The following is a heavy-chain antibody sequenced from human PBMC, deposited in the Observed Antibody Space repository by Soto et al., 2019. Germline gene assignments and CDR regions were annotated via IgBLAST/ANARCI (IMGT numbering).Heavy chain of an antibody. V-gene: IGHV1-46*01. CDR2: INPSGGST. J-gene: IGHJ4*02. CDR3: ALIAAAGKRFDY. Sequence: ASVKVSCKASGYTFTSYYMHWVRQAPGQGLEWMGIINPSGGSTSYAQKFQGRVTMTRDTSTSTVYMELSSLRSEDTAVYYCALIAAAGKRFDYWGQGTLVTVSS. D-gene: IGHD6-13*01. CDR1: GYTFTSYY.